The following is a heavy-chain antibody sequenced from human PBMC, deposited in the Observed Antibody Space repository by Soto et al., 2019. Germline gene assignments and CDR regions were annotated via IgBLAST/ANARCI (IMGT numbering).Heavy chain of an antibody. Sequence: QITLKESGPTLVKPTQTLTLTCTFSGFSLSTSGVGVGWIRQPPGKALEWLALIYWDDDKRYSPSLKSRLTITKDTSKNQVVLTMTNMDPVDTATYYCAHRGPIAVAGYNWFDPWGQGTLVTVSS. J-gene: IGHJ5*02. D-gene: IGHD6-19*01. CDR1: GFSLSTSGVG. CDR3: AHRGPIAVAGYNWFDP. CDR2: IYWDDDK. V-gene: IGHV2-5*02.